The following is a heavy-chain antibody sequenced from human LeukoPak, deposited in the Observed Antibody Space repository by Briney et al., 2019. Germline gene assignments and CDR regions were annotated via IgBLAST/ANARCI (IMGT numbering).Heavy chain of an antibody. Sequence: GGSLRLSCAASGFTFSSYGMHWVRQAPGKGLEWVAFTRSDGGNKYYADSVKGRFTISRDNSKNTLYLQMNSLKGDDTAVYYCAKDSAFYYIDVWGKGTTVIISS. CDR3: AKDSAFYYIDV. CDR1: GFTFSSYG. D-gene: IGHD3-10*01. CDR2: TRSDGGNK. J-gene: IGHJ6*03. V-gene: IGHV3-30*02.